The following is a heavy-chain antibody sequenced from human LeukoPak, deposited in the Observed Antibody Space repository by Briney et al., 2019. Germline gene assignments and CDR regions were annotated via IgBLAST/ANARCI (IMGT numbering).Heavy chain of an antibody. CDR1: GYTSTCES. D-gene: IGHD1-14*01. V-gene: IGHV1-2*02. CDR2: INPNRGGT. Sequence: ASVKVSCKASGYTSTCESMQWVRQARPQGREWRGWINPNRGGTNYAQQFQGRVTMTRDTSISTAYMELSRLRSDDTAVYYCASHPDNGPWGQGTLVTVSS. CDR3: ASHPDNGP. J-gene: IGHJ4*02.